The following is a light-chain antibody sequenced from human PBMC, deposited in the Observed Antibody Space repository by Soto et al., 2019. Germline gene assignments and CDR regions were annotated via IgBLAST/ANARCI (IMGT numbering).Light chain of an antibody. V-gene: IGKV2-28*01. Sequence: DIVITQSPLSLPVRNGHKASISCRSSQGLLYSNGYNYLYWYLQKPGQSPQLLMYLGSNRASGVPDRFSGSGSGTDFTLKISRVEAEDVGVYYCLQALQTPPTFGQGTKVDIK. CDR3: LQALQTPPT. J-gene: IGKJ1*01. CDR1: QGLLYSNGYNY. CDR2: LGS.